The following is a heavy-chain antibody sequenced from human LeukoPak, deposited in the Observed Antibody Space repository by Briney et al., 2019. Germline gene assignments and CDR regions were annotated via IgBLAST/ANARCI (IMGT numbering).Heavy chain of an antibody. V-gene: IGHV3-66*01. CDR1: GFTVSSNY. J-gene: IGHJ4*02. Sequence: GGSLRLSGAASGFTVSSNYMSWVRQAPGKGLEWVSVIYSGGSTYYADSVKGRFTISRDNSKNTLYPQMNSLRAEDTAVYYCAWGETQTQFDYWGRGTLVTVSS. CDR2: IYSGGST. CDR3: AWGETQTQFDY. D-gene: IGHD3-16*01.